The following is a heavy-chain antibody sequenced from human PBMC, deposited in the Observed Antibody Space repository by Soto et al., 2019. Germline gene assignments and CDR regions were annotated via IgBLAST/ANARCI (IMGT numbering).Heavy chain of an antibody. J-gene: IGHJ6*02. V-gene: IGHV5-10-1*03. Sequence: EVQLVQSGAEVKKPGESLRISCKGSAYIFTHYLISWVRQMPGKGLEWMGRIDPTDSYTNYSPSFQGHVTISADKSIGTAYLQWNSLKASDTAMYYCARQYSYPRSGGNDKGLDVWGQGTTVTVSS. CDR1: AYIFTHYL. CDR3: ARQYSYPRSGGNDKGLDV. CDR2: IDPTDSYT. D-gene: IGHD2-15*01.